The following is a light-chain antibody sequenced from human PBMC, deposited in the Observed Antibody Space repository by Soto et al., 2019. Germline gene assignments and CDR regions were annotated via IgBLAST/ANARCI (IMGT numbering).Light chain of an antibody. CDR2: EVS. J-gene: IGLJ1*01. CDR1: SCDVGGYNY. Sequence: QSVLTQPASVSGSPGQSITISCTGTSCDVGGYNYVSWYQQHPGKAPKLMIYEVSNRPSGVSNRFSGSKSGNTASLTISGLQAEDEADYYCSSYTSSSTEVFGTGTKVTVL. CDR3: SSYTSSSTEV. V-gene: IGLV2-14*01.